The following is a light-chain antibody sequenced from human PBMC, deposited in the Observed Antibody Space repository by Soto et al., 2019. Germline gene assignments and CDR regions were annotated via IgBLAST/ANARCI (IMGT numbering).Light chain of an antibody. V-gene: IGLV1-44*01. J-gene: IGLJ1*01. Sequence: QSVLTQPPSVSGTPAQRVTISCSGSSSNIGSNTVNWYQQLPGTAPRLLIYSNNQRPSGVPDRFSGSKSGTSASLAISGLHSEDEAEYDCATWDDSLNGYVFGTGTKLTVL. CDR1: SSNIGSNT. CDR2: SNN. CDR3: ATWDDSLNGYV.